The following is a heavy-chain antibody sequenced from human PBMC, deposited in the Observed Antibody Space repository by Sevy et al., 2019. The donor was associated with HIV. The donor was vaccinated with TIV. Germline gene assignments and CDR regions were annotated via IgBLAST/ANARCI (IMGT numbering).Heavy chain of an antibody. V-gene: IGHV3-11*01. CDR3: VGRPYSSAYSWSYHFDY. CDR1: GFTFSDYY. CDR2: ISGSNSAI. J-gene: IGHJ4*02. D-gene: IGHD3-16*01. Sequence: GGSLRLSCAASGFTFSDYYMSWIRQAPGKGLEWISYISGSNSAIVYADSVKGRFAISRNNAKNSLYLHMDNLRAEDTAVYFCVGRPYSSAYSWSYHFDYWGQGTLVTVSS.